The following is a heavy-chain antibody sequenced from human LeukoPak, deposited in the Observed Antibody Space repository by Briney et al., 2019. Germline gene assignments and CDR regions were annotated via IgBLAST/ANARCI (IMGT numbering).Heavy chain of an antibody. Sequence: PGGSLRLSCAASGVTFSPYSTNWVRQAPGKGLEWVSSISSSNTYYTDSVKGRFIISRDNAKKSVYLQMNSLRAEDTAVYYCARDPGDLRWGMDVWGQGTTVTVAS. V-gene: IGHV3-21*01. D-gene: IGHD3-16*01. J-gene: IGHJ6*01. CDR2: ISSSNTY. CDR1: GVTFSPYS. CDR3: ARDPGDLRWGMDV.